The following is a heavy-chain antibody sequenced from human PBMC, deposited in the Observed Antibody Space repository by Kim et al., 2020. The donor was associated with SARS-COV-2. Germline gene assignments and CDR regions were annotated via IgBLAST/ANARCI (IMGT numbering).Heavy chain of an antibody. V-gene: IGHV4-31*03. Sequence: SETLSLTCTVSGDSINSGGYYWSRIRQHPGEGLEWFGYIYYSGSTYYNPSLKSRVSMSIDTSKNQFFLRLSSLTAADTAVYYCARWTYYGSGSYYTFLDYWGRGTLVTVSS. D-gene: IGHD3-10*01. CDR3: ARWTYYGSGSYYTFLDY. J-gene: IGHJ4*02. CDR2: IYYSGST. CDR1: GDSINSGGYY.